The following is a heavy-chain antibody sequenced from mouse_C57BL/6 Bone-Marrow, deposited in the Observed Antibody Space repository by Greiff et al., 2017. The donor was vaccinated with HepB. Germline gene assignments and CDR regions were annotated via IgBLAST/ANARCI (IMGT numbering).Heavy chain of an antibody. CDR1: GYTFTSYD. CDR3: AREEISYDPPYFDY. Sequence: VKLVESGPELVKPGASVKLSCKASGYTFTSYDINWVKQRPGQGLEWIGWIYPRDGSTKYNEKFTGKATLTVDTSSSTAYLGLHSLTSEDSAVYFCAREEISYDPPYFDYWGQGTTLTVSS. J-gene: IGHJ2*01. D-gene: IGHD2-4*01. V-gene: IGHV1-85*01. CDR2: IYPRDGST.